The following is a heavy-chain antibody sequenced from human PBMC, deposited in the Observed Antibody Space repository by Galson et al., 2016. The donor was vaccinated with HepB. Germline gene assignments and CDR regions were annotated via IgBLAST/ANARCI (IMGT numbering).Heavy chain of an antibody. D-gene: IGHD1-26*01. V-gene: IGHV3-7*03. CDR3: ARHYRSYGFTEDAFDI. J-gene: IGHJ3*02. CDR2: IKQDGSEK. CDR1: GFTLSTYW. Sequence: SLRLSCAASGFTLSTYWMNWVRQAPGKGLEWVANIKQDGSEKYYVDSVKGRFTISRDNAKSSLYLQMNSLRAEDTAVYYCARHYRSYGFTEDAFDIWGQGTMVTVSS.